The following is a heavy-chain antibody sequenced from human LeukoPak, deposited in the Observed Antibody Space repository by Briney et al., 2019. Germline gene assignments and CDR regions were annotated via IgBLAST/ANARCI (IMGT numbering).Heavy chain of an antibody. CDR3: ARDSEQLVPDAFDI. V-gene: IGHV1-69*05. D-gene: IGHD6-6*01. Sequence: VASVKVSCAASGVTFSSYAMSWVRQAPGQGLEWMGGIIPIFGTANYAQKFQGRVTITTDESTSTAYLELSSLRSEDTAVYYCARDSEQLVPDAFDIWGQGTMVTVSS. J-gene: IGHJ3*02. CDR1: GVTFSSYA. CDR2: IIPIFGTA.